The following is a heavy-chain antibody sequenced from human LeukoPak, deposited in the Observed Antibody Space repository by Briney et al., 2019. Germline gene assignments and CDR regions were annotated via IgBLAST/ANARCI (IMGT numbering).Heavy chain of an antibody. V-gene: IGHV4-59*08. CDR2: IYYSGST. CDR1: GGSISSYY. CDR3: AVTAIEAFDI. D-gene: IGHD2-21*02. J-gene: IGHJ3*02. Sequence: SETLSLTCTVSGGSISSYYWSWIRQPPGKGLEWIGYIYYSGSTNYNPSLKSRVTISVDTSKSQFSLKLSSVTAADTAVYYCAVTAIEAFDIWGQGTMVTVPS.